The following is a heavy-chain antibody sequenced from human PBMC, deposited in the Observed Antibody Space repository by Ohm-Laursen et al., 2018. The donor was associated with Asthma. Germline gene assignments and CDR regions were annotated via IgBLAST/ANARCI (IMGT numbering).Heavy chain of an antibody. D-gene: IGHD4-17*01. Sequence: SLRLSCTASGFTFGDYAMSWFRQAPGKGLEWVGFIRSKAYGGTTEYAASVKGRFTISRDDSKSIAYLQMNSLKTEDTAVYYCTSSSTVTTIWYFDLWGRGTLVTVSS. CDR1: GFTFGDYA. CDR3: TSSSTVTTIWYFDL. CDR2: IRSKAYGGTT. J-gene: IGHJ2*01. V-gene: IGHV3-49*03.